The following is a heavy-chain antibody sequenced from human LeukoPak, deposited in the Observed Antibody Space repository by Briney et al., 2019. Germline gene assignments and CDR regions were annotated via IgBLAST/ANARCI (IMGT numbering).Heavy chain of an antibody. J-gene: IGHJ3*02. CDR1: GFTFDDYA. CDR3: AKDTNGDYGGDAFDI. CDR2: ISWNSGSI. Sequence: PGGSLRLSCAASGFTFDDYAMRLVRQAPGKGLEWVSGISWNSGSIGYADSVKGRFTISRDNAKNSLYLQMNSLRAEDTALYYCAKDTNGDYGGDAFDIWGQGTMVTVSS. V-gene: IGHV3-9*01. D-gene: IGHD4-23*01.